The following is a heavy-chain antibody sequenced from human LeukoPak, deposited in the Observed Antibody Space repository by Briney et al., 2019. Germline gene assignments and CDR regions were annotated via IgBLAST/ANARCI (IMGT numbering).Heavy chain of an antibody. D-gene: IGHD2-2*01. CDR2: FNHSGST. J-gene: IGHJ6*02. CDR1: GDSISNYY. CDR3: ARRSIMQDQLLENYGMDV. V-gene: IGHV4-34*01. Sequence: SETLSLTCTVSGDSISNYYWTWIRQPPGKGREWIGDFNHSGSTSYNPSLKSRVTLSVDPSKNQFSLTLSSVTAADTALYYCARRSIMQDQLLENYGMDVWGQGTTVTVSS.